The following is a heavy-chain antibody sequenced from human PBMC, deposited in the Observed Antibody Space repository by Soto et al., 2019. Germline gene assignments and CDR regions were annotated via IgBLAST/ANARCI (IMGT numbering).Heavy chain of an antibody. CDR2: IDWDDDK. Sequence: SGPTLVNPTQTLTLTCTFSGFSLSTSGMCVSWIRQPPGKALEWLALIDWDDDKYYSTSLKTRLTISKDTSKNQVVLTMTNMDPVDTATYYCARMTWYCSGGSCYNYGMDVWGQGTTVTRLL. CDR1: GFSLSTSGMC. J-gene: IGHJ6*02. V-gene: IGHV2-70*01. D-gene: IGHD2-15*01. CDR3: ARMTWYCSGGSCYNYGMDV.